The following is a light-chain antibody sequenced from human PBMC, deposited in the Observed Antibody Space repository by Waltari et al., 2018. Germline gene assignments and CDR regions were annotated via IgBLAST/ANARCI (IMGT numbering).Light chain of an antibody. CDR1: QSISTY. Sequence: DIQMTQSPSSLSASVGDRVTLNCRASQSISTYLNWYQQKPGKAPKLLIFAASSLQSGVPSRFSGSGSGTDFTLTIRSLQPEDFATYYCQQTYNSPPWTFGQGTKVEIK. CDR3: QQTYNSPPWT. J-gene: IGKJ1*01. CDR2: AAS. V-gene: IGKV1-39*01.